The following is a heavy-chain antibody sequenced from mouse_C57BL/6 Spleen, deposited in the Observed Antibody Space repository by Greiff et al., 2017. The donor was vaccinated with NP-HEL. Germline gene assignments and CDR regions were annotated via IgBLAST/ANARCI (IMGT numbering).Heavy chain of an antibody. CDR3: ARGGITTVVATSHWYFDV. D-gene: IGHD1-1*01. CDR2: IDPSDSET. CDR1: GYTFTSYW. J-gene: IGHJ1*03. Sequence: VQLQQSGAELVRPGSSVKLSCKASGYTFTSYWMHWVKQRPIQGLEWIGNIDPSDSETHYNQKFKDKATLTVDKSSSTAYMQLSSLTSEDSAVYYCARGGITTVVATSHWYFDVWGTGTTVTVSS. V-gene: IGHV1-52*01.